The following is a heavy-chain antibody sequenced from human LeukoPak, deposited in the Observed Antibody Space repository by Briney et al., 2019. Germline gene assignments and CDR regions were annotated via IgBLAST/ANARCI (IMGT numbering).Heavy chain of an antibody. CDR2: INPNSGGT. CDR3: ARVPGVVTPDYFDY. V-gene: IGHV1-2*02. CDR1: GYTFTGYY. J-gene: IGHJ4*02. D-gene: IGHD4-23*01. Sequence: ASVEVSCKASGYTFTGYYMHWVRQAPGQGLEWMGWINPNSGGTNYAQKFQGRVTMTRDTSISTAYMELSRLRSDDTAVYYCARVPGVVTPDYFDYWGQGTLVTVSS.